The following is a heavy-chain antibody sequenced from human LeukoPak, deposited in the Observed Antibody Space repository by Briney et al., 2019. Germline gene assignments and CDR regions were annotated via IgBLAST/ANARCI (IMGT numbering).Heavy chain of an antibody. D-gene: IGHD2-15*01. CDR2: ISWNGDTI. J-gene: IGHJ6*03. V-gene: IGHV3-9*01. Sequence: GGSLRLSCGASGFKFEHYAMHWVRQAPGKGLEWVSGISWNGDTIGYAESVKGRFTIFRDNARNSLSLQMTSLRVEDTAVYYCAKVRLGYCSGGSCSRGGTPMDVWGKGTTVTISS. CDR1: GFKFEHYA. CDR3: AKVRLGYCSGGSCSRGGTPMDV.